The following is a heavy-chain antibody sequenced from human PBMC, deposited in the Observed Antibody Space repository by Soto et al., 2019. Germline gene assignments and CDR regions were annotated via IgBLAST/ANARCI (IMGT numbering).Heavy chain of an antibody. V-gene: IGHV4-39*01. CDR1: GDSINNSRFY. CDR2: IYHTGNA. CDR3: ARDFFDSSDYTTNWFDP. Sequence: SETLSLTCSVSGDSINNSRFYWAWIRQPPGEGLEWIGSIYHTGNAYYNPSLKSRVTISVDTSKNQFSLKLTSVTAADAALYYCARDFFDSSDYTTNWFDPWGQGTLVTVS. D-gene: IGHD3-22*01. J-gene: IGHJ5*02.